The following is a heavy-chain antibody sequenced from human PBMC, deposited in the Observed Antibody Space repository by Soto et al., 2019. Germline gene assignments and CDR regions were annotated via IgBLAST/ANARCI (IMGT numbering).Heavy chain of an antibody. Sequence: QVHLVESGGGVVQPGRSLRLSCAVSGLTFSSYGMHWVRQAPGKGLEWVAVISNDGRDERYADSVKGRFTISRDNSKNTLYLQMSSLRAEDTAVYYCAKGCDTGSSCYILDYWGQGTLVTVSS. CDR3: AKGCDTGSSCYILDY. J-gene: IGHJ4*02. D-gene: IGHD2-15*01. V-gene: IGHV3-30*18. CDR1: GLTFSSYG. CDR2: ISNDGRDE.